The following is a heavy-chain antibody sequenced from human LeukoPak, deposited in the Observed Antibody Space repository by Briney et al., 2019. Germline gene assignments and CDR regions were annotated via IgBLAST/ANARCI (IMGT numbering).Heavy chain of an antibody. D-gene: IGHD3-22*01. Sequence: ASVKVSCKASGYTFTDYYMHWVRQAPGQGLEWMGWISPYNGNTDHAQKFQGRVTMTTDTFTSTAYMDLRSLRSDDTAVYYCARKLYDSSRYGQTYYFDNWGQGTLVTVSS. V-gene: IGHV1-18*04. CDR1: GYTFTDYY. CDR2: ISPYNGNT. CDR3: ARKLYDSSRYGQTYYFDN. J-gene: IGHJ4*02.